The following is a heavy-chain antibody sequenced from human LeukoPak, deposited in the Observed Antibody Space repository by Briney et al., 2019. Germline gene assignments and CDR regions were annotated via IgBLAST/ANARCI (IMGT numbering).Heavy chain of an antibody. CDR2: IYYNGNT. Sequence: PSETLSLTCTVSGDSISSSSYYWAWIRQPPGKRLEWIGSIYYNGNTYYNPSLKSRVTISVDTSKNQFSLQLNSVTPEDTALYYCARKASFGMDVWGQGTTVTVSS. D-gene: IGHD3-3*01. J-gene: IGHJ6*02. CDR3: ARKASFGMDV. CDR1: GDSISSSSYY. V-gene: IGHV4-39*01.